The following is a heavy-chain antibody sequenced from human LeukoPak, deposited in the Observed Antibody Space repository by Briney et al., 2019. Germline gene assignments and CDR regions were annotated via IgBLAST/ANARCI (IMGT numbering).Heavy chain of an antibody. J-gene: IGHJ4*02. D-gene: IGHD2-15*01. Sequence: SETLSLTCTVSGDSISSSNHYWGWIRQPPGKGLEWLGNIYYTGSTYYKPALKSRVTISVDTSKNQFSLRLSSVTAADTAVYYCASPKRRASGNSVFGAIVYWGQGTLATVSS. CDR2: IYYTGST. CDR3: ASPKRRASGNSVFGAIVY. V-gene: IGHV4-39*01. CDR1: GDSISSSNHY.